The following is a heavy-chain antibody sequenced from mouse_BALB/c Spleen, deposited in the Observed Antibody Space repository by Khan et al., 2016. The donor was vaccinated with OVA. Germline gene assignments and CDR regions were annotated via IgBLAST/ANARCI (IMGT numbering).Heavy chain of an antibody. V-gene: IGHV1-7*01. Sequence: VQLQESGAELAKPGASVKMSCKASGYTFINYWILWVKQRPGQGLEWIGYINPSTAYTEYNQNFKDKATLTADKSSRTAYMLLSSLTSEDSAVYYCARRGLRWDFDYWGQGTTLTVSS. CDR2: INPSTAYT. J-gene: IGHJ2*01. D-gene: IGHD1-1*01. CDR3: ARRGLRWDFDY. CDR1: GYTFINYW.